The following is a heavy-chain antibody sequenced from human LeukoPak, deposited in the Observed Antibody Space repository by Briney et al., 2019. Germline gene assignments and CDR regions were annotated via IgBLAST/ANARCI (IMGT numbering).Heavy chain of an antibody. J-gene: IGHJ4*02. CDR1: GASITSSTYF. D-gene: IGHD7-27*01. V-gene: IGHV4-39*07. Sequence: SETLSLTCTVSGASITSSTYFWGWIRKPPGKGLAWIGSIYYSGSTYYNPSLKSRVTISVDTSKNQFSLKLSSVTAADTAVYYCARVWGGSAQHFDYWGQGTLVTVSS. CDR2: IYYSGST. CDR3: ARVWGGSAQHFDY.